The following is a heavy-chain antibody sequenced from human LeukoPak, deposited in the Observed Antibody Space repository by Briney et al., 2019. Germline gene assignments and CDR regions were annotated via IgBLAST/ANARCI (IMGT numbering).Heavy chain of an antibody. D-gene: IGHD3-10*01. Sequence: ASVKVSCKASGYTFTNYDIMWVRQATGQGPEWMGCMNSNSGNTGYAQKFQGRVTMTRDTSINTAYMELHSLTSEDTAVYYCARGRGGTVVRGYLDYWGQGTLVTVSS. V-gene: IGHV1-8*01. CDR3: ARGRGGTVVRGYLDY. J-gene: IGHJ4*02. CDR2: MNSNSGNT. CDR1: GYTFTNYD.